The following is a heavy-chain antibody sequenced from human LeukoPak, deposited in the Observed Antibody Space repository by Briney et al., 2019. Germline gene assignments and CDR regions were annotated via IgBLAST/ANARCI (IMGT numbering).Heavy chain of an antibody. D-gene: IGHD5-18*01. V-gene: IGHV1-69*05. J-gene: IGHJ4*02. CDR2: IIPIFGTA. CDR3: ARAVRGYSYGERDY. CDR1: GGTFSSYA. Sequence: ASVKVSCKASGGTFSSYAISWVRQAPGQGLEWMGGIIPIFGTANYAQKLQGRVTMTTDTSTNTAYMELRSLRSDDTAVYYCARAVRGYSYGERDYWGQGTLVTVSS.